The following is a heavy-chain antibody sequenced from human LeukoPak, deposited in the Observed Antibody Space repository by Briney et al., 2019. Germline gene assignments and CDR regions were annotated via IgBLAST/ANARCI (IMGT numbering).Heavy chain of an antibody. V-gene: IGHV4-28*06. J-gene: IGHJ3*02. CDR1: GYSISSSNW. Sequence: PSDTLSLTCAVSGYSISSSNWWGWIRQPPGKGLEWIGYIYYSGNTNYNPSLKSRVTMSVDTSKNQFSLKLTSMTALDPAVYYCARVGGIAATGSDAFDIWGQGTMVTVSS. CDR3: ARVGGIAATGSDAFDI. D-gene: IGHD6-13*01. CDR2: IYYSGNT.